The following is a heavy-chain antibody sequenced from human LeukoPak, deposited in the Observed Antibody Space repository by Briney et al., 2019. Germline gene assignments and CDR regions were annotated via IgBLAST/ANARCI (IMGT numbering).Heavy chain of an antibody. CDR3: ARGRGYRDYDRPLDY. Sequence: GRSLTLSCAASGFTVSSNYMNWVRQAPGKGLEWVSVITSGGNTYYADSVKGRFTTSRDNSKNTLYVQMNSLRAEDTAIYYCARGRGYRDYDRPLDYWGQGTLVTVSS. V-gene: IGHV3-53*01. CDR1: GFTVSSNY. D-gene: IGHD5-12*01. CDR2: ITSGGNT. J-gene: IGHJ4*02.